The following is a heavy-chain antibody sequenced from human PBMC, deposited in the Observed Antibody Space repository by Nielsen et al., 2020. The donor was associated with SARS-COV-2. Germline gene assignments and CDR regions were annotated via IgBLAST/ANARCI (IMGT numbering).Heavy chain of an antibody. CDR1: GGSISSDY. Sequence: SETLSLTCTVSGGSISSDYWSWIRQPPGKGLEWIGYVYHTGSTNYNPSLKSRVTISLDTSKNQFSLKVNSVTAADTAVYYCARGYYYGSGSTYWGQGTLVTVSS. D-gene: IGHD3-10*01. V-gene: IGHV4-59*01. CDR2: VYHTGST. J-gene: IGHJ4*02. CDR3: ARGYYYGSGSTY.